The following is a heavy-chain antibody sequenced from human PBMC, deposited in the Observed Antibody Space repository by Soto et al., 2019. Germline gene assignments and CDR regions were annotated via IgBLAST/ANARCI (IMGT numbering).Heavy chain of an antibody. D-gene: IGHD2-2*01. V-gene: IGHV4-39*01. CDR2: IYYSGST. J-gene: IGHJ6*02. CDR1: GGSISSSSYY. Sequence: SETLSLTCTVSGGSISSSSYYWGWIRQPPGKGLEWIGSIYYSGSTYYNPSLKSRVTISVDTSKNQFSLKLSSVTAADTAVYYCARIPSITAARGGMDVWGQGTTVTVSS. CDR3: ARIPSITAARGGMDV.